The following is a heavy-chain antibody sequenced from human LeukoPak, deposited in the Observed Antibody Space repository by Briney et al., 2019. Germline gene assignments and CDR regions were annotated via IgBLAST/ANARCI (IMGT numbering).Heavy chain of an antibody. CDR3: ASVGYCGGDCYDNWFDP. CDR1: GCTFTGYY. V-gene: IGHV1-2*02. Sequence: ASVKVSCKASGCTFTGYYMHWVRQAPGQGLEWMGWINPNSGGTNYAQKFQGRVTMTRDTSISTAYMELSRLRSDDTAVYYCASVGYCGGDCYDNWFDPWGQGTLVTVSS. CDR2: INPNSGGT. J-gene: IGHJ5*02. D-gene: IGHD2-21*02.